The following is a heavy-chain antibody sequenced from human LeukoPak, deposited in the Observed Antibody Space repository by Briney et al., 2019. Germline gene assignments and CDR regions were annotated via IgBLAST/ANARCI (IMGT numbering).Heavy chain of an antibody. CDR2: ISGSGGST. V-gene: IGHV3-23*01. CDR3: AKGVVAATHPDY. Sequence: PGGSLRLSCAASGFTFSSYAMSWVRQAPGKGLEWVSAISGSGGSTYYADSVKGRFTITRDNSKNTLYLQMNSLRAEDTAVYYCAKGVVAATHPDYWGQGTLVTVSS. J-gene: IGHJ4*02. CDR1: GFTFSSYA. D-gene: IGHD2-15*01.